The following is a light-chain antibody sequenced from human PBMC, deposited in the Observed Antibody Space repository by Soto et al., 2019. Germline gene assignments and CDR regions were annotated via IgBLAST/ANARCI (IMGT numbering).Light chain of an antibody. Sequence: EIVMTQSPDTLSVSPGERATLSCRASQSVSSNLAWYQQKPGQAPRLLIYDASTRATGIPARFSGSGSETDFTLTITRLEPEDFAMYYCQQYSSSRTFGQGTKVDIK. CDR2: DAS. CDR3: QQYSSSRT. J-gene: IGKJ1*01. V-gene: IGKV3-15*01. CDR1: QSVSSN.